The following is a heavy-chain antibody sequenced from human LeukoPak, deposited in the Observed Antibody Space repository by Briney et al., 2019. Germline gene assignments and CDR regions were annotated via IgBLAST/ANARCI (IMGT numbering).Heavy chain of an antibody. V-gene: IGHV4-39*01. CDR1: GGSISSSSYY. CDR2: IYYSGST. CDR3: ASIAARRGYYFDY. D-gene: IGHD6-6*01. Sequence: SETLSLTCTVSGGSISSSSYYWGWIRQPPGKGLEWIGSIYYSGSTYYNPSLKSRVTISVDMSKNQFSPKLSSVTAADTAVYYCASIAARRGYYFDYWGQGTLVTVSS. J-gene: IGHJ4*02.